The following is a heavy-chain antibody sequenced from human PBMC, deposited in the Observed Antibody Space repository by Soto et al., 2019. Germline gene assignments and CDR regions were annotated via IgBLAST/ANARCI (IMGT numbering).Heavy chain of an antibody. CDR3: ARLSSAGTNYYYGMDV. V-gene: IGHV5-51*01. Sequence: PGESLKISCKGLGNSFNNWIGWVRQMPGKGLEWVGIIYPGDSDTRYSPSFQGQVTISADKSISTAYLQWSSLKASDTAMYYCARLSSAGTNYYYGMDVWGQGTTVTVSS. D-gene: IGHD6-19*01. CDR1: GNSFNNW. J-gene: IGHJ6*02. CDR2: IYPGDSDT.